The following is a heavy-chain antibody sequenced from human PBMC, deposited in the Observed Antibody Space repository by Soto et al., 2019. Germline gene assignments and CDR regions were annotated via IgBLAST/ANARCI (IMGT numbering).Heavy chain of an antibody. CDR3: TTKPGGLNFGFQS. D-gene: IGHD3-16*01. Sequence: QVQLQESGPGLVEPSGTLSLTCTVSGASVSSGGWWTWLRQPPGKGLVRIGEIYHSGSTNYNPSLKRPVSMTPENTREPCPLRLNHVTAADTALYFCTTKPGGLNFGFQSWGQGTLVTVSS. CDR2: IYHSGST. V-gene: IGHV4-4*02. J-gene: IGHJ4*02. CDR1: GASVSSGGW.